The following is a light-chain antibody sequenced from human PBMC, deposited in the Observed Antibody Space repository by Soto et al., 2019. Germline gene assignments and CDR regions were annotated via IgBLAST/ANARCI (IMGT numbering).Light chain of an antibody. CDR3: QQYTNYPWT. CDR2: AAS. V-gene: IGKV1-39*01. CDR1: QSISNH. Sequence: DIQMTQSPSSLSASVEDRVIITCRASQSISNHLNWYQQKPGKAPKLLIFAASSLQSGVPSRFSGSRSGPDFTLTISSLQPDDFATYYCQQYTNYPWTFGQGTKVDI. J-gene: IGKJ1*01.